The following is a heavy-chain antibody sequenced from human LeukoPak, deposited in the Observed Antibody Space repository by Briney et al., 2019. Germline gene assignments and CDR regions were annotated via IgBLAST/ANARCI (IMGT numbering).Heavy chain of an antibody. Sequence: GGSLRLSCAASGFTFSSYWMHWVRQAPGKGLEWVSVIYSGGSIYYADSVKGRFTISRDNSRNTLYLQMNSLRGEETAVYYCARGPPDALDIWGQGTMVTVSS. CDR3: ARGPPDALDI. CDR1: GFTFSSYW. CDR2: IYSGGSI. V-gene: IGHV3-53*01. J-gene: IGHJ3*02.